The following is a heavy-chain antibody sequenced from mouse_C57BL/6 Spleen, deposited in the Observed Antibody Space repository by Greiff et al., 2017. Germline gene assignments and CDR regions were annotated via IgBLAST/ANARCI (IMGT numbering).Heavy chain of an antibody. D-gene: IGHD1-1*01. CDR3: ESLITTVPFAY. Sequence: QVQLKQSGAELARPGASVKLSCKASGYTFTSYGISWVKQRTGQGLEWIGEIYPRSGNTYYNEKFKGKATLTADKSSSTAYMALRSLTSEDSAVYFCESLITTVPFAYWGQGTLVTVSA. J-gene: IGHJ3*01. CDR2: IYPRSGNT. V-gene: IGHV1-81*01. CDR1: GYTFTSYG.